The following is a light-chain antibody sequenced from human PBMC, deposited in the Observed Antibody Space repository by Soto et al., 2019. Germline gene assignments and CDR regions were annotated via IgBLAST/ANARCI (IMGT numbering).Light chain of an antibody. Sequence: EIVLTQSPATLSLSPGERATLSCRASQSVSSYLAWYQQKPGQAPRLLLHDTSNRATGIPARFSGSGSGTDFTLTISSLESEDFAVYYCQQRSNWLLTFGGGTKVEI. V-gene: IGKV3-11*01. J-gene: IGKJ4*01. CDR3: QQRSNWLLT. CDR2: DTS. CDR1: QSVSSY.